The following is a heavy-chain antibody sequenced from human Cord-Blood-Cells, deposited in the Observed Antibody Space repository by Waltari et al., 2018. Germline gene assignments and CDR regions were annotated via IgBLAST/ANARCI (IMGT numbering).Heavy chain of an antibody. Sequence: QVQLQQWGAGLLKPSETLSLTCAVYGGSFSGYYWRWIRQPPGKGLEWIGEINHSGSTNYNPSLKSRVTISVDTSKNQFSLKLSSVTAADTAVYYCARTPTYYYDSSGYYYDYWGQGTLVTVSS. CDR2: INHSGST. D-gene: IGHD3-22*01. CDR1: GGSFSGYY. J-gene: IGHJ4*02. CDR3: ARTPTYYYDSSGYYYDY. V-gene: IGHV4-34*01.